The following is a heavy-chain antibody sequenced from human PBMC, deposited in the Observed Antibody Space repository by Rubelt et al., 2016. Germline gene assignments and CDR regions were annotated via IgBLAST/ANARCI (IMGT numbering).Heavy chain of an antibody. Sequence: EVQLVESGGGLVQPGGSLRLSCAASGFTISNYWMSWVRQAPGKGLEWVANINQDGREKYYVGSVKGRFTISRDNANNSLYLQMNSLRFEDTAVYYCARGDYSDCWGQGTLVTVSS. CDR2: INQDGREK. J-gene: IGHJ4*02. V-gene: IGHV3-7*04. CDR1: GFTISNYW. CDR3: ARGDYSDC.